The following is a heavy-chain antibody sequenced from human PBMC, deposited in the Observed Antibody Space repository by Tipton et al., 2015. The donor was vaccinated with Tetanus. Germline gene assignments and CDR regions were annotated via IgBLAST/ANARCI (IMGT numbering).Heavy chain of an antibody. D-gene: IGHD3-22*01. V-gene: IGHV4-31*03. CDR2: IYYSGST. CDR1: GGSISSGGYY. CDR3: AREGDSSGTFDY. Sequence: TLSPTCTVSGGSISSGGYYWSWIRQHPGKGLEWIGYIYYSGSTYYNPSLKSRVTISVDTSKNQFSLKLSSVTAADTAVYYCAREGDSSGTFDYWGQGTLVTVSS. J-gene: IGHJ4*02.